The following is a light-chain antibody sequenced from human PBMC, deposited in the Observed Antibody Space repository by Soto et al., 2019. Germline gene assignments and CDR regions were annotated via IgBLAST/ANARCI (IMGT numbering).Light chain of an antibody. CDR3: QQYNNWPPIT. V-gene: IGKV3-15*01. J-gene: IGKJ5*01. CDR2: EAS. Sequence: ETVMTQSPGTLSVSPGETATVSCTASQSVGRDLAWYQQKRGQAPRLLIYEASTRATGLPARFSGSGSGTEFTLTIRSLQSEDFAVYYCQQYNNWPPITFGQGTRLEIK. CDR1: QSVGRD.